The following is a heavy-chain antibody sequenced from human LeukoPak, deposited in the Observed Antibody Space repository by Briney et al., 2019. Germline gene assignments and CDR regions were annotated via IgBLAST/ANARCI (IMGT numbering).Heavy chain of an antibody. Sequence: SETLSLTCTVSSASISSSSHYWASIRQPPGKGLEWIGRIYYSGGSTYYNPSLRGRVTISVDTSKNQFSLKLNSVTAADTAVYYCARLTIYCSRGSCYYDAFDIWGQGTMVTVS. V-gene: IGHV4-39*01. D-gene: IGHD2-15*01. CDR2: IYYSGGST. CDR1: SASISSSSHY. J-gene: IGHJ3*02. CDR3: ARLTIYCSRGSCYYDAFDI.